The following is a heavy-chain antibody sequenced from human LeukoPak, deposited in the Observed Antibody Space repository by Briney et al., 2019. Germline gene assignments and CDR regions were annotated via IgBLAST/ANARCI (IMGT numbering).Heavy chain of an antibody. CDR1: GFTFSTYN. CDR2: IGNSSYK. CDR3: ARDVPLDDYYGSGTYSYYFDS. V-gene: IGHV3-21*01. J-gene: IGHJ4*02. D-gene: IGHD3-10*01. Sequence: PGKSLRLSCAASGFTFSTYNMNWVRQAPGKGLEWVSSIGNSSYKYYADSVKGRFTISRDNAKNSVYLQLNSLRAEDTALYYCARDVPLDDYYGSGTYSYYFDSWGQGALVTVSS.